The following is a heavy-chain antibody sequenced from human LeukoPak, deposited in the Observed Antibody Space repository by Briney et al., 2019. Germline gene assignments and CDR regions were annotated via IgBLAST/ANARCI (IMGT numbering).Heavy chain of an antibody. CDR3: ARAVVGTRVDY. CDR1: GGSFSGYY. Sequence: PSETLSLTCAVYGGSFSGYYWSWIRQPPGKGLEWIGEINHSGSTNYNPSLKSRVTISVDTSKNQFSLKLSSVTAADTAVYYCARAVVGTRVDYWGQGTLVTVSS. CDR2: INHSGST. D-gene: IGHD6-19*01. J-gene: IGHJ4*02. V-gene: IGHV4-34*01.